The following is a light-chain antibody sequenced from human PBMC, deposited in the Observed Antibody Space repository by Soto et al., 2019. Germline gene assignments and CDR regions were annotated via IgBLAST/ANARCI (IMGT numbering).Light chain of an antibody. J-gene: IGKJ2*01. CDR2: GAS. Sequence: DTQMTQSPSTLSASVGDTVTITCRARQNINNGLAWYQQKPEKVPKLLLYGASTLEDGVPSRFSGSRSGTEFTLTINGLQPDDFATYYCQRYDGYFGQGTKLEMK. V-gene: IGKV1-5*01. CDR1: QNINNG. CDR3: QRYDGY.